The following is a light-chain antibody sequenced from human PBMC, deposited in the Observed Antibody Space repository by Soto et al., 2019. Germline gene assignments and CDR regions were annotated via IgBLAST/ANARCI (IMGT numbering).Light chain of an antibody. CDR1: NIGSKS. CDR2: YDS. CDR3: QVWDSSTDHVV. Sequence: SYELTQPPSVSVAPGETARISCGGNNIGSKSVHWYQQRPGQAPVVVMYYDSDRPSGIPERFSGSNSGNTATPTISRVEAGDEADYYCQVWDSSTDHVVFGGGTKLTVL. V-gene: IGLV3-21*04. J-gene: IGLJ2*01.